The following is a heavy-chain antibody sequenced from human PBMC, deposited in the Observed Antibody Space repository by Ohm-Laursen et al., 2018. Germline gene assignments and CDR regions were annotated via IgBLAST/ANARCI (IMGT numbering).Heavy chain of an antibody. CDR1: GFTFSTYW. D-gene: IGHD6-6*01. Sequence: GSLRLSCAAFGFTFSTYWMNWFRQAPAKGLESVASINQDGSEKYFVDSVRGRFTIYRDNAKNSLYLQMNSLRAEDTAVYYCVRDRRGGSIELRAGGQGALVTVSS. CDR3: VRDRRGGSIELRA. CDR2: INQDGSEK. V-gene: IGHV3-7*01. J-gene: IGHJ4*02.